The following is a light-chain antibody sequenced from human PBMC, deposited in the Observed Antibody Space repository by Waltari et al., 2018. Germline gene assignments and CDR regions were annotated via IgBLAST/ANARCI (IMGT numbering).Light chain of an antibody. V-gene: IGLV2-11*01. Sequence: QSALTQPRSVSGSPGQSVTISCTGTSSDVRGYNHVSWYQQHPGKAPQLMISDVTKRPSGVPDRFSGSKSGNTASLTISGLQAEDEADYYCCSYAGSYTPLLFGTGTKVSVL. CDR1: SSDVRGYNH. J-gene: IGLJ1*01. CDR2: DVT. CDR3: CSYAGSYTPLL.